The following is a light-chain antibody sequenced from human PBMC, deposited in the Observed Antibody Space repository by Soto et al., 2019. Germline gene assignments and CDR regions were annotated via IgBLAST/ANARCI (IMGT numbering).Light chain of an antibody. J-gene: IGLJ2*01. CDR3: AAWDNNLGGPA. Sequence: QTVVTQPPSASGTPGQRVSISCSGSNSNIGGKYVYWYQQLPGTAPKLLMYRNNQRPSGVPDRFSGSKSGTSASLAISGLRSEDEADYYCAAWDNNLGGPAFGGGTKLTVL. CDR2: RNN. CDR1: NSNIGGKY. V-gene: IGLV1-47*01.